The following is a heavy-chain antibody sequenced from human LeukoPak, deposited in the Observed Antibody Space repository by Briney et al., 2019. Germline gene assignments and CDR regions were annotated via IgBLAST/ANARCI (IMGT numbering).Heavy chain of an antibody. CDR1: GYTFSGYY. D-gene: IGHD5-18*01. CDR2: INPNSGGT. Sequence: GASVKVSCKASGYTFSGYYMHWVRQAPGQGLEWVGWINPNSGGTNYAQKFQGRVTITRDTSISTAYMELSRLRSDDTAVYYCASAVYSYGLFSFDPWGQGTLVTVSS. V-gene: IGHV1-2*02. J-gene: IGHJ5*02. CDR3: ASAVYSYGLFSFDP.